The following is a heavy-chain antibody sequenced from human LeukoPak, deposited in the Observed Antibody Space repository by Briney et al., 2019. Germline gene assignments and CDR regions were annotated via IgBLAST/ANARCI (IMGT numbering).Heavy chain of an antibody. Sequence: GESLKISCKGLGYRFTNYWIGWVRQMPGKGLEWMGIIYPGDSEIRYSPSFQGQVTISADKSISTAYLQWTSLKASDTAMYYCARPHSSGWYVRAFDIWGQGTMVTVSS. CDR1: GYRFTNYW. D-gene: IGHD6-19*01. CDR3: ARPHSSGWYVRAFDI. CDR2: IYPGDSEI. J-gene: IGHJ3*02. V-gene: IGHV5-51*01.